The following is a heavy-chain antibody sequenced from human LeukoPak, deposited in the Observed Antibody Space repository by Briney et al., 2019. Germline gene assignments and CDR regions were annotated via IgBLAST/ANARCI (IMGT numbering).Heavy chain of an antibody. V-gene: IGHV3-15*01. Sequence: GGSLRLSCAASGFTFSNAWMSWVRQAPGKGLEWVGRIKTKVDGGTADYGTVVKGRFNISRDDSQNTLFLQVDSLKTEDTAVYYCATGNMYFWGQGVLVIVSS. CDR2: IKTKVDGGTA. J-gene: IGHJ4*02. CDR1: GFTFSNAW. D-gene: IGHD2/OR15-2a*01. CDR3: ATGNMYF.